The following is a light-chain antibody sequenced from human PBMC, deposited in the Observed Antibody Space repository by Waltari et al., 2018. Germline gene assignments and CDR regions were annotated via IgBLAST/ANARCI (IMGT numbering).Light chain of an antibody. CDR1: QSISTY. J-gene: IGKJ4*01. CDR2: AAS. CDR3: QQSNRAPLT. Sequence: IQMTQSPSSLSASVGDRVTITCRASQSISTYVNWYQQKPGKAPKLLISAASSLQSGAPSRFSGSGSGTDFTLTISSLLPEDFATYYCQQSNRAPLTFGGGTKVEIK. V-gene: IGKV1-39*01.